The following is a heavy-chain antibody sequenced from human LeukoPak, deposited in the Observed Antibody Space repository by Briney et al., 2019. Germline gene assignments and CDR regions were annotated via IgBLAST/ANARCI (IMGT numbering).Heavy chain of an antibody. V-gene: IGHV4-59*01. CDR2: IYYSGST. D-gene: IGHD3-10*01. CDR3: ARDRCGSGSHKFLYYYYMDV. J-gene: IGHJ6*03. CDR1: GGTISSYY. Sequence: SETLSLTCTVSGGTISSYYWSWIRQPPGQGLEWIGYIYYSGSTNYNPSLKSRVTISVDTSKNQFSLKLSSVTAADTAVYYCARDRCGSGSHKFLYYYYMDVWGKGTTVTVSS.